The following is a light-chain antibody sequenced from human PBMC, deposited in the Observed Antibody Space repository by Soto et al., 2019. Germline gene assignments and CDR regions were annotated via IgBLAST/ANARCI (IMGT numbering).Light chain of an antibody. Sequence: QSVLTQPASVSGSPGQSITISCTGTNSDVGSYNRVSWYQQPPGTAPKLIIYDVNNRPSGVSYRFSGSKSGNTASLTISGLQAEDEADYYCNSYTTSETYVFGTGTKVTVI. V-gene: IGLV2-14*01. J-gene: IGLJ1*01. CDR1: NSDVGSYNR. CDR3: NSYTTSETYV. CDR2: DVN.